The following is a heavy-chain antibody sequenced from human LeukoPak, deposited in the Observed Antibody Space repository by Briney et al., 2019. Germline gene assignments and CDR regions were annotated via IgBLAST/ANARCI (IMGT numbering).Heavy chain of an antibody. D-gene: IGHD3/OR15-3a*01. CDR3: ARRSHGDWFYFDL. V-gene: IGHV4-59*01. CDR1: GGSISSYY. CDR2: IYYGGST. Sequence: PSETLSLTCTVSGGSISSYYWNWIRQPPGKGLEWIGYIYYGGSTNYNPSLKSRVTISVDTSQIQFSLRLSSVTAADTAVYYCARRSHGDWFYFDLWGRGTLVTVSS. J-gene: IGHJ2*01.